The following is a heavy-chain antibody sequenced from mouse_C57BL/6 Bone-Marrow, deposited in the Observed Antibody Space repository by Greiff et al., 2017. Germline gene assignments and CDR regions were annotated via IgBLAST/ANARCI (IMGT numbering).Heavy chain of an antibody. CDR2: INPYNGGT. J-gene: IGHJ3*01. D-gene: IGHD1-1*01. V-gene: IGHV1-19*01. CDR3: ARRAYYYGSSYPFAY. CDR1: GYTFTDYY. Sequence: VQLQQSGPVLVKPGASVKMSCKASGYTFTDYYMSWVKQSHGKSLEWIGVINPYNGGTSYNQKFKGKATLTVDKSSSTAYMELNSLTSEDSAVYYCARRAYYYGSSYPFAYWGQGTLVTVSA.